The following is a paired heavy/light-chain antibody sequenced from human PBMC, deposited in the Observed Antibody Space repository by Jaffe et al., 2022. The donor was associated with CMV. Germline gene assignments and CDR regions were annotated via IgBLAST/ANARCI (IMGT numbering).Heavy chain of an antibody. Sequence: QVQLVQSGAEVKKPGSSVKVSCKASGGTFSSYAISWVRQAPGQGLEWMGGIIPIFGTANYAQKFQGRVTITADESTSTAYMELSSLRSEDTAVYYCARFRDDFWSGYSPRYYFDYWGQGTLVTVSS. CDR3: ARFRDDFWSGYSPRYYFDY. D-gene: IGHD3-3*01. V-gene: IGHV1-69*01. J-gene: IGHJ4*02. CDR2: IIPIFGTA. CDR1: GGTFSSYA.
Light chain of an antibody. CDR3: LLSYSGAVV. CDR1: TGAVTSGHY. V-gene: IGLV7-46*01. J-gene: IGLJ2*01. Sequence: QAVVTQEPSLTVSPGGTVTLTCGSSTGAVTSGHYPYWFQQKPGQAPRTLIYDTSNKHSWTPARFSGSLLGGKAALTLSGAQPEDEAEYYCLLSYSGAVVFGGGTKLTVL. CDR2: DTS.